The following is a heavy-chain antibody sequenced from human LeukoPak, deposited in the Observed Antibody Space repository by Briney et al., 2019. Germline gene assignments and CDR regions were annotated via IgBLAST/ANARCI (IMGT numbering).Heavy chain of an antibody. J-gene: IGHJ6*02. CDR2: ICHSGST. D-gene: IGHD6-13*01. CDR1: GFPFSSYAM. CDR3: ARAPQQLVPGDYGMDV. Sequence: GSLRLSCAASGFPFSSYAMSWVRQPPGKGLEWIGEICHSGSTNYNPSLKSRVTISVDKSKNQFSLKLSSVTAADTAVYYCARAPQQLVPGDYGMDVWGQGTTVTVSS. V-gene: IGHV4-4*02.